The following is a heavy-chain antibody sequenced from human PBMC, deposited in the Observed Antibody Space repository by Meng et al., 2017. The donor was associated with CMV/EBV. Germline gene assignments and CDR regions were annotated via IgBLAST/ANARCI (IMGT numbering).Heavy chain of an antibody. D-gene: IGHD2-2*01. J-gene: IGHJ4*02. CDR3: ARDDIVVPPGFDC. CDR1: GFTFSSYW. Sequence: AASGFTFSSYWMHWVRQAPGKGLVWVSRINSDGSSTSYADSVKGRFTISRDNAKNTLYLQMNSLRAEDTAVYYCARDDIVVPPGFDCWGQGTLVTVSS. CDR2: INSDGSST. V-gene: IGHV3-74*01.